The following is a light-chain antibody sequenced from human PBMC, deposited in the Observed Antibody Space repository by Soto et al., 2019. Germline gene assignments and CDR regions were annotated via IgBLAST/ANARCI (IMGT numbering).Light chain of an antibody. CDR3: QQYYSFPRT. CDR2: KAS. V-gene: IGKV1-6*01. Sequence: AIQMTQSPSSLSASVGDRVTITCRASQGIRNELSWYQQKPGKAPNLLIYKASTLKSGVPSRFSGSGSGTDFTLTISCLQSEDFATYYCQQYYSFPRTFGPGTKVDIK. J-gene: IGKJ1*01. CDR1: QGIRNE.